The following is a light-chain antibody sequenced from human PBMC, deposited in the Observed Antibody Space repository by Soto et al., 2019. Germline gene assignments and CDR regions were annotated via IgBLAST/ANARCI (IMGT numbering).Light chain of an antibody. Sequence: DIQMPRSPSSLSASVGDRVTITCRASQGISKSLAWYQQKPGRVPELLIYAASTLQSGVPSRFSGSGSGTGFTLTISSLQPEDVATYYCQKYNSAPLTFGGGTKMEIK. J-gene: IGKJ4*01. CDR1: QGISKS. CDR3: QKYNSAPLT. CDR2: AAS. V-gene: IGKV1-27*01.